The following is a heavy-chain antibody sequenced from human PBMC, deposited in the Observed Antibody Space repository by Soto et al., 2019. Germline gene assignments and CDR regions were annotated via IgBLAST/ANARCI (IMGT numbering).Heavy chain of an antibody. Sequence: EPLSLTCTVTGECMSSRSYYWGWIRQPPGKGLEWIGSIYYSGSTYNNPSLRSRVSMSIDTSKDQFSLKLKAVTAADTALYFCESQRTSVVTQAYFDVWGPGSLVTVPS. V-gene: IGHV4-39*01. CDR1: GECMSSRSYY. J-gene: IGHJ4*02. CDR3: ESQRTSVVTQAYFDV. D-gene: IGHD2-21*02. CDR2: IYYSGST.